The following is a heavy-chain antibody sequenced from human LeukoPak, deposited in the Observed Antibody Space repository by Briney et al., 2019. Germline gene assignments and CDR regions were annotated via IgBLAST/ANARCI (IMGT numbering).Heavy chain of an antibody. D-gene: IGHD3-22*01. CDR2: VGRDGSI. Sequence: GGSLRLSCVASGFTFNTYTMNWVRQAPGKGLEWISCVGRDGSIHYADSVKGRITISRDNAKNSLFLQMNSLRAEDTAIYYCARRYYNTTGYAFDIWGQGTKVTVSS. CDR1: GFTFNTYT. CDR3: ARRYYNTTGYAFDI. J-gene: IGHJ3*02. V-gene: IGHV3-21*01.